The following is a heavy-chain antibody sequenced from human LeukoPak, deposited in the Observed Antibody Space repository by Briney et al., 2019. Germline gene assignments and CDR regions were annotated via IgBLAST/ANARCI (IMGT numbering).Heavy chain of an antibody. CDR2: ISAYNGNT. CDR3: ARGLARKGGIAAVWVWFDP. J-gene: IGHJ5*02. D-gene: IGHD6-13*01. CDR1: GYTFTNYC. V-gene: IGHV1-18*01. Sequence: ASVKVSCKASGYTFTNYCISWVRQDPGQGLEWMGWISAYNGNTNYAQNLQGRVTMTTDTSTSTAYMELRSLRSDDTAVYYCARGLARKGGIAAVWVWFDPWGQGTLVTVSS.